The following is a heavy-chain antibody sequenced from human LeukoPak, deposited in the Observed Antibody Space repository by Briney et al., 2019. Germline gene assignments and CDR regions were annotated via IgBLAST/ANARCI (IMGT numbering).Heavy chain of an antibody. D-gene: IGHD6-13*01. J-gene: IGHJ4*02. Sequence: SGGSLRLSCAASGFTFSSYGMHWVRQAPGKGLEWVAVISYDGSNKYYADFVKGRFTISRDNSKNTLYLQMNSLRAEDTAVYYCARLGMIQAYSSEDYWGQGTLVTVSS. V-gene: IGHV3-30*03. CDR2: ISYDGSNK. CDR3: ARLGMIQAYSSEDY. CDR1: GFTFSSYG.